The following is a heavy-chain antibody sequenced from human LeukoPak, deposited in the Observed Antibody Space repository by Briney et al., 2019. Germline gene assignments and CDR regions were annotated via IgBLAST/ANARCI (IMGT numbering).Heavy chain of an antibody. J-gene: IGHJ4*02. CDR3: VRHYYHSSGSYSFDY. CDR1: GGSISSYY. CDR2: IYSSGST. D-gene: IGHD3-22*01. Sequence: SETLSLTCTVSGGSISSYYWSWIRQPPGKGLEWLGYIYSSGSTNYNPSLESRVTISVDTSKNQFSLKLSSVTAADTAVYYCVRHYYHSSGSYSFDYWGQGTLVTVSS. V-gene: IGHV4-59*01.